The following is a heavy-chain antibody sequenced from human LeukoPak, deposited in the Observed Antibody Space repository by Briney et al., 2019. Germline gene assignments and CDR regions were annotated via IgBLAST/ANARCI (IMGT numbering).Heavy chain of an antibody. V-gene: IGHV3-23*01. CDR3: ARERRRGPFDY. J-gene: IGHJ4*02. D-gene: IGHD3-16*01. CDR1: GFTFSTYA. Sequence: GGSLRLSCAASGFTFSTYAMSWVRQAPGKGLEWVSAISGSGGSTYYAGSVKGRFTVSRDNSKNTLYLQMDSLGAEDTAVYYCARERRRGPFDYWGQGTLVTVSS. CDR2: ISGSGGST.